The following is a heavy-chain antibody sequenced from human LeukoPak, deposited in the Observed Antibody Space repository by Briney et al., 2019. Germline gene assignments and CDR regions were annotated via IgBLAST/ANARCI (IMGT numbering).Heavy chain of an antibody. V-gene: IGHV3-7*01. CDR3: ARGFSGYYYDLFDH. J-gene: IGHJ4*02. D-gene: IGHD3-22*01. Sequence: PGGSLRLSCAASGFTFSSYWMSWVRQAPGKGLEWVANIKQDGSEKYYVDSVKGRFTISRDNAKNSLYLQMNSLRAEDTAVYYCARGFSGYYYDLFDHWGQGTLVTVSS. CDR1: GFTFSSYW. CDR2: IKQDGSEK.